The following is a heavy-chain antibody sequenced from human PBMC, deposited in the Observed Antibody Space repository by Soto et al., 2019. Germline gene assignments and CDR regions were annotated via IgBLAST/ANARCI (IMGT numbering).Heavy chain of an antibody. D-gene: IGHD5-12*01. Sequence: GSLRLSCAASGFTFSDYYMSWIRQAPGKGLEWVSYISSSGSTIYYADSVKGRFTISRDNAKNSLYLQMNSLRAEDTAVYYCARGLKDIVATPFDASDIWGQGTMVTVSS. J-gene: IGHJ3*02. V-gene: IGHV3-11*01. CDR2: ISSSGSTI. CDR3: ARGLKDIVATPFDASDI. CDR1: GFTFSDYY.